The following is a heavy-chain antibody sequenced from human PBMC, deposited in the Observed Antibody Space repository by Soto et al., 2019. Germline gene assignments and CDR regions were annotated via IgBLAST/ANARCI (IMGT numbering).Heavy chain of an antibody. D-gene: IGHD2-2*01. CDR2: NNPNSGGT. J-gene: IGHJ6*02. V-gene: IGHV1-2*04. CDR1: GYTFTGYY. CDR3: ARDLGYCSSTSCYGDVYYYYGMDV. Sequence: QVQLVQSGAEVKKPGASVKVSCKASGYTFTGYYMHWVRQAPGQGLEWMGWNNPNSGGTNYAQKFQGWVPMTRDTSISTAYMELSRLRSDDTAVYYCARDLGYCSSTSCYGDVYYYYGMDVWGQGTTVTVS.